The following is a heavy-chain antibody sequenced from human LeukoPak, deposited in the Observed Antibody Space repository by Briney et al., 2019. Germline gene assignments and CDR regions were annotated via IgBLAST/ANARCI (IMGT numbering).Heavy chain of an antibody. V-gene: IGHV3-30*01. Sequence: GGSLRLSCAASGFTFSSYAMHWVRQAPGKGLEWVAVISNDGSNKYYADSVEGRFTISRDNSKNTLYLQMNSLRAEDTAVYYCARETYYFDYWGQGTLVTVSS. J-gene: IGHJ4*02. CDR1: GFTFSSYA. CDR2: ISNDGSNK. CDR3: ARETYYFDY.